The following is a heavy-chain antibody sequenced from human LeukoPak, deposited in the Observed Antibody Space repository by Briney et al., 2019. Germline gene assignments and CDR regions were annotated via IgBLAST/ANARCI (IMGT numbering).Heavy chain of an antibody. Sequence: PGGSLRLSCAASGFTFNSYTVNWVRQAPGKGLEWVSFISGSSSSIFYADSVKGRFTISRDNAKNSLYLQMNSLRVEDTAVYYCARGGDYWGQGTLVTVSS. CDR3: ARGGDY. J-gene: IGHJ4*02. V-gene: IGHV3-48*04. CDR1: GFTFNSYT. CDR2: ISGSSSSI.